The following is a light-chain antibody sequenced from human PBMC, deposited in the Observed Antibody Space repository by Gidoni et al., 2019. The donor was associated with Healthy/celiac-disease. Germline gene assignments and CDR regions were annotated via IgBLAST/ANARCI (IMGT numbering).Light chain of an antibody. CDR3: YSTDISGNHRGV. J-gene: IGLJ1*01. CDR1: ALPKKY. CDR2: EDS. V-gene: IGLV3-10*01. Sequence: SYELTQPPSVSVYPGQTARITCSGDALPKKYAYWYQQKSGQAPVLVIYEDSKRPSGIPERFSGSSSGTMATLTISGAQVEYEADYYCYSTDISGNHRGVFGTGTKVTVL.